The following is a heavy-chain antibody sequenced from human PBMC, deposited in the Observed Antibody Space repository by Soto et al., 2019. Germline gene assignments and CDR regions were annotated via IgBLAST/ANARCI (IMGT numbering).Heavy chain of an antibody. CDR3: AHSDRSSWFIDYYYGMDV. CDR2: IYWDDDK. CDR1: GFSLSTSGVG. Sequence: QITLKESGPTLVKPTQTLTLTCTFSGFSLSTSGVGVGWIRQPPGKALEWLALIYWDDDKRYSPSLKSRLTITKDTSKNQVVLTMTNMDPVDTATYYCAHSDRSSWFIDYYYGMDVWGQGTTVTLSS. V-gene: IGHV2-5*02. D-gene: IGHD6-13*01. J-gene: IGHJ6*02.